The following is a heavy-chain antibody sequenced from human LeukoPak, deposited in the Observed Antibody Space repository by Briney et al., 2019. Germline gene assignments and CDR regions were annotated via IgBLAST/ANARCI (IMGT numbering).Heavy chain of an antibody. CDR3: AGVKDYYDSSGSRTDY. CDR1: GGSISSYY. D-gene: IGHD3-22*01. V-gene: IGHV4-59*01. J-gene: IGHJ4*02. Sequence: PSETLSLTCSVSGGSISSYYWSWIRQPPGKGLEWIGYIYYSGSTNYNPSLKSRVTISVDTSKNQFSLKLSAVTAADTAVYHCAGVKDYYDSSGSRTDYWGQGTLVTVSS. CDR2: IYYSGST.